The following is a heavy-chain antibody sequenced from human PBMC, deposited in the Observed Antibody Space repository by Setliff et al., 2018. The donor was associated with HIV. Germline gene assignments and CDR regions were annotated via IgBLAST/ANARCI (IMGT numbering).Heavy chain of an antibody. J-gene: IGHJ6*03. Sequence: PSETLSLTCTVSGGSIRSERHYWGWIRQPAGKGLEWIGRRYTGGSANYAPSLKSRVSISEDTSKNQFSLYLTSVTAADAAIYYCAREVEYYGGRGFRYYYLDVSGKGTAVTVSS. D-gene: IGHD2-21*01. CDR2: RYTGGSA. CDR1: GGSIRSERHY. CDR3: AREVEYYGGRGFRYYYLDV. V-gene: IGHV4-61*02.